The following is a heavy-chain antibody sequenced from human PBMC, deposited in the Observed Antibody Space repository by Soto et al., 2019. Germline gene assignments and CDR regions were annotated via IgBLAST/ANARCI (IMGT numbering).Heavy chain of an antibody. CDR1: GFTFSSYA. D-gene: IGHD3-10*01. V-gene: IGHV3-23*01. CDR3: AKDPHLRGSGSYYYYYGMDV. J-gene: IGHJ6*02. CDR2: IRGSGGST. Sequence: GGSRRLSCAASGFTFSSYAMSWVRQAPGKGLEWVPAIRGSGGSTYYADSVKGRFTISRDNSKNTLYLQMNSLRAEDTAVYYCAKDPHLRGSGSYYYYYGMDVWGQGTTVTVSS.